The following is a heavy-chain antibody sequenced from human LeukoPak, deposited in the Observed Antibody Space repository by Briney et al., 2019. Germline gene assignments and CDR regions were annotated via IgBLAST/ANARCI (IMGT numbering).Heavy chain of an antibody. CDR2: INHSGST. V-gene: IGHV4-34*01. J-gene: IGHJ5*02. Sequence: SETLSLTCAVYGGSFSGYYWSWIRQPPGKGLEWIGEINHSGSTNYNPSLKSRVTISVDTSKNQFSLKLSSVTAADTAVYYCARLVVVAATPRNWFDPWGQGTLVTASS. CDR1: GGSFSGYY. CDR3: ARLVVVAATPRNWFDP. D-gene: IGHD2-15*01.